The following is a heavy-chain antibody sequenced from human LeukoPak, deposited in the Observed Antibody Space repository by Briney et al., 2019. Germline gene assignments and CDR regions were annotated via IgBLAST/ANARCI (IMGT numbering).Heavy chain of an antibody. J-gene: IGHJ3*02. Sequence: SGGSLRLSCAASGFTFSSYSMNWVRQAPGKGLEWVSSISSSSSYIYYADSVKGRFTISRDNAKNPLYLQMNSLRAEDTAVYYCARLRTGYQYDAFDIWGQGTMVTVSS. D-gene: IGHD3/OR15-3a*01. V-gene: IGHV3-21*01. CDR3: ARLRTGYQYDAFDI. CDR2: ISSSSSYI. CDR1: GFTFSSYS.